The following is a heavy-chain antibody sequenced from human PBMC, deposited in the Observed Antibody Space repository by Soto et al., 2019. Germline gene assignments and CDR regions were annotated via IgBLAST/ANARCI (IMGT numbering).Heavy chain of an antibody. CDR1: GGSISSYY. Sequence: SETLSLTCTVSGGSISSYYWSWIRQPPGKGLEWIGYIYYSGSTNYNPSLKSRVTISVDTSKNQFSLKLSSVTAADTAVYYCARAQGLSQLVGYYFDYWGQGTLVTVSS. CDR2: IYYSGST. CDR3: ARAQGLSQLVGYYFDY. V-gene: IGHV4-59*01. J-gene: IGHJ4*02. D-gene: IGHD6-6*01.